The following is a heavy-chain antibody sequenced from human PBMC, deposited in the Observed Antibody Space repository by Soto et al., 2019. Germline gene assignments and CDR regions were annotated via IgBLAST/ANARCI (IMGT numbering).Heavy chain of an antibody. V-gene: IGHV3-23*01. D-gene: IGHD6-13*01. CDR1: GFTFSSYA. J-gene: IGHJ1*01. CDR3: AKDLYSSSWGYFQH. Sequence: EVRLLESGGGLVQPGGSLRLSCAASGFTFSSYAMSWVRQAPGKGLEWVSAISGSGSSTYYADSVKGRFTISRDNSKNTLYLQMNSLRAEDTAVYYCAKDLYSSSWGYFQHWGQGTLVTVSS. CDR2: ISGSGSST.